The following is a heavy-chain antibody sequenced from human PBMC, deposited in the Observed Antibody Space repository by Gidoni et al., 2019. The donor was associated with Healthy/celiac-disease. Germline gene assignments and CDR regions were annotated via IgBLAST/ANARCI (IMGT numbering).Heavy chain of an antibody. CDR2: INPSGST. CDR1: GGSFSGYY. D-gene: IGHD6-19*01. Sequence: QVQLQQWGAGLLKPSETLSLTCAVYGGSFSGYYGSWIRQPPGKGLEWIGEINPSGSTNYNPSLKGRVTISVDTSKNQFSLKLSSVTAADTAVYYCAGVVRSSGWTRWGGWFDPWGQGTLVTVSS. CDR3: AGVVRSSGWTRWGGWFDP. V-gene: IGHV4-34*01. J-gene: IGHJ5*02.